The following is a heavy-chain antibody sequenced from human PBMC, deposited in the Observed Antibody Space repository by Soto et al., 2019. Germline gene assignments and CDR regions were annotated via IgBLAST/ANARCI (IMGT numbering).Heavy chain of an antibody. V-gene: IGHV1-69*13. Sequence: SVKVSCKASGGTFSSYAISWVRQAPGQGLEWMGGIIPIFGTANDAKKFQGRVTITADESTSTAYMELSSLTSEDTAVYSCARETPTYYYDSSGPCPFDYWGQGTLVTVSS. J-gene: IGHJ4*02. D-gene: IGHD3-22*01. CDR3: ARETPTYYYDSSGPCPFDY. CDR2: IIPIFGTA. CDR1: GGTFSSYA.